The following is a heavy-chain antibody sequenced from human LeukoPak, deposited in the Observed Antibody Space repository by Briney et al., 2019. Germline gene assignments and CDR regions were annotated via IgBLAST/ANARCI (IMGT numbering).Heavy chain of an antibody. Sequence: PGGSLRLPCAASGFTFSSYAMSWVRQAPGKGLEWVSAISSGGGSTYYADSVKGRFTISRDNSKNTLYLQMNSLRAEDTAVYYCAKGRLLWFGELPDYWGQGTLVTVSS. J-gene: IGHJ4*02. CDR3: AKGRLLWFGELPDY. CDR1: GFTFSSYA. D-gene: IGHD3-10*01. CDR2: ISSGGGST. V-gene: IGHV3-23*01.